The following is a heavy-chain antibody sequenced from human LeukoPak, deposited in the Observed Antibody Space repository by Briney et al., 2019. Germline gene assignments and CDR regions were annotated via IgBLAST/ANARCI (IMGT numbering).Heavy chain of an antibody. Sequence: GGSLRLSCAASGFTFSSYWMNWVRQAPGKRLEWVANIKQDGSEKYYVDSVKGRFTISRDNAKNSLYLQMNSLRAEDTAVYYCAGDLTVVIAFDIWGQGTMVTVSS. CDR3: AGDLTVVIAFDI. D-gene: IGHD4-23*01. CDR1: GFTFSSYW. J-gene: IGHJ3*02. V-gene: IGHV3-7*01. CDR2: IKQDGSEK.